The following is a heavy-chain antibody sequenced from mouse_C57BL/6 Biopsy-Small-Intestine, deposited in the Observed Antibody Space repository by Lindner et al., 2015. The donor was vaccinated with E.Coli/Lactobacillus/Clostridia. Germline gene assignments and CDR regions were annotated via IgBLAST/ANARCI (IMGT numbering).Heavy chain of an antibody. D-gene: IGHD3-1*01. CDR3: ARDSWSGGWYSLDI. Sequence: SVKVSCKASGYTFISYSIHWVRQAPGQGLEWMGWIHAGNGNTKRSQKFQGTINITRDTSASIVYMELSSLRVEDTAVYYCARDSWSGGWYSLDIWGQGTMVTVSA. CDR2: IHAGNGNT. CDR1: GYTFISYS. V-gene: IGHV1-84*02. J-gene: IGHJ3*01.